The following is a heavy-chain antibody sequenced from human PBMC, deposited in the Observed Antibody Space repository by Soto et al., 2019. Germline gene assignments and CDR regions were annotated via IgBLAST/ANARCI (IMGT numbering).Heavy chain of an antibody. CDR2: ISAYNGNT. V-gene: IGHV1-18*01. D-gene: IGHD3-10*01. CDR1: GYTFTSYG. Sequence: GASVKVSCKASGYTFTSYGISWVRQAPGQGLEWMGWISAYNGNTNYAQKLQGRVTMTTDTSTSTAYMELRSLRSDDTAVYYCARATDSYYYGSGSYSNNWFDPWGQGTLVTVSS. CDR3: ARATDSYYYGSGSYSNNWFDP. J-gene: IGHJ5*02.